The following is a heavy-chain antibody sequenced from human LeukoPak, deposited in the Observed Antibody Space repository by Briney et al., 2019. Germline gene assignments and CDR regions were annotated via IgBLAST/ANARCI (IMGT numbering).Heavy chain of an antibody. CDR3: ARGGGYCSGGSCYSFDY. CDR1: GGPISSDY. CDR2: IYISGST. Sequence: PPQTLSLTCTVSGGPISSDYWSWIRQPPGKGLEWIGYIYISGSTNYNPSPKSRVTISVDTSKNQFSLKLSSVTAADTAVYYCARGGGYCSGGSCYSFDYWGQGTLVTVSS. V-gene: IGHV4-59*01. J-gene: IGHJ4*02. D-gene: IGHD2-15*01.